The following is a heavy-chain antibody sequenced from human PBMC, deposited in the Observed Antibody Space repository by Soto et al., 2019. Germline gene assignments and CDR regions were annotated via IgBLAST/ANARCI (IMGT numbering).Heavy chain of an antibody. D-gene: IGHD1-26*01. CDR1: GFTFDDYA. V-gene: IGHV3-9*01. CDR2: ISWNSGTF. Sequence: EVHLVESGGGLVQPGRSLRLSCAASGFTFDDYAMHWVRQAPGKGLEWVSGISWNSGTFGYADSVKGRFTISRDNAKKSLYLQMNSLRAEDTALYYCVKALGEYSGNSLNYWGQGTLVTVSS. J-gene: IGHJ4*02. CDR3: VKALGEYSGNSLNY.